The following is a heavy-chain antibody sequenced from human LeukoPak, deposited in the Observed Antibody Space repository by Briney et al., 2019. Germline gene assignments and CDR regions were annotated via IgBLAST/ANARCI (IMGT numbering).Heavy chain of an antibody. Sequence: PSETLSLTCAVSGGSISSGGYYWSWIRQHPGKGREGVGYIYYSGSTYYNPSLKGRVTISVDTSKNQLCLKLGSVTAAATAVYYRARGHTEHYFDYRGHGTLVTVFS. CDR3: ARGHTEHYFDY. CDR1: GGSISSGGYY. J-gene: IGHJ4*01. V-gene: IGHV4-31*11. D-gene: IGHD2-2*02. CDR2: IYYSGST.